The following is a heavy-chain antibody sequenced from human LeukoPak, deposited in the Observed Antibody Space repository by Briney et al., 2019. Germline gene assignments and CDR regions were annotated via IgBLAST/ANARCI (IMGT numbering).Heavy chain of an antibody. CDR1: GYTFTSYD. Sequence: ASVKVSCKASGYTFTSYDINWVRQATGQGLEWMGWMNPNSGNTGYAQKFQGRVTMTRNTSISTAYMELSSLRSEDTAVYYCARTQRYCSGGSCYFYHYWGQGTLVTVSS. CDR3: ARTQRYCSGGSCYFYHY. D-gene: IGHD2-15*01. J-gene: IGHJ4*02. CDR2: MNPNSGNT. V-gene: IGHV1-8*01.